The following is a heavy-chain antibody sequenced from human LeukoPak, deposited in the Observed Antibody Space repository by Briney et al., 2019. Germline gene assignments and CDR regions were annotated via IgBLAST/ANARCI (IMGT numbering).Heavy chain of an antibody. CDR3: ASSPAVLTGYYSPFDY. D-gene: IGHD3-9*01. J-gene: IGHJ4*02. Sequence: GASVKVSCKASGYTFAGYYMHWVRQAPGQGLEWMGRINPNSGGTNYAQKFQGRVTMTRDTSISTAYMELSRLRSDDTAVYYCASSPAVLTGYYSPFDYWGQGTLVTVSS. V-gene: IGHV1-2*06. CDR1: GYTFAGYY. CDR2: INPNSGGT.